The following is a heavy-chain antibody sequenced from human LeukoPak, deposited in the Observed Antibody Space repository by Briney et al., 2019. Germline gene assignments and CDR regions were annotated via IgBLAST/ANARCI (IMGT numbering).Heavy chain of an antibody. CDR3: ARHMVITPFDS. V-gene: IGHV3-11*01. J-gene: IGHJ4*02. Sequence: PGGSLRLSCVASGFPFRDYYFSWVRQAPGHGLEWLSFISASGNIIHYEDSVKGRFTISRDDAKNSVFLQMDSLRTEDTALYYCARHMVITPFDSWGQGTLVTVSS. D-gene: IGHD4/OR15-4a*01. CDR1: GFPFRDYY. CDR2: ISASGNII.